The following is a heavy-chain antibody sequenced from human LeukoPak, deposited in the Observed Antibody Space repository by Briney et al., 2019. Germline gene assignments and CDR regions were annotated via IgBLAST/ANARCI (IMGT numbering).Heavy chain of an antibody. D-gene: IGHD2-2*01. V-gene: IGHV4-34*01. CDR1: GGSFSGYY. J-gene: IGHJ4*02. CDR3: ASLKLLWSNYFDY. Sequence: SETLSLTCAVYGGSFSGYYWSWIRQPPGKGLEWIGEINHSGSTNYNPSLKRRVTISVDTSKNQFSLNVSSVTAADTAVYYCASLKLLWSNYFDYWGQGNLVTVSS. CDR2: INHSGST.